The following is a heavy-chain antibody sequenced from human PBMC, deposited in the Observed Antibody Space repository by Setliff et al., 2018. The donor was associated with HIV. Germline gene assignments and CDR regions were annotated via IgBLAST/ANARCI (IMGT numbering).Heavy chain of an antibody. CDR1: GYTFNGYY. V-gene: IGHV1-2*06. CDR2: INPDSGGT. D-gene: IGHD3-22*01. Sequence: ASVKVSCKASGYTFNGYYMNWVRQAPGQGLEWMGQINPDSGGTNFARKFQDRVTMTTDTSTSTAYMELRSLRSDDTAVYYCARGPYYDSSGYYSWPFDYWGQGTLVTVSS. CDR3: ARGPYYDSSGYYSWPFDY. J-gene: IGHJ4*02.